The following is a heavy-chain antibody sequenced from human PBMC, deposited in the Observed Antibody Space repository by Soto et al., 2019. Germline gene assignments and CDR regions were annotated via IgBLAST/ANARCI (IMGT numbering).Heavy chain of an antibody. CDR1: GGKCVDLY. D-gene: IGHD6-19*01. CDR3: ARTYYHSGWSRGGVQVPSYNWFDP. J-gene: IGHJ5*02. Sequence: SQTQRLRYGVEGGKCVDLYCLRILKPPRKGLEWIGEINHSGSTNYNPSLKSRVTISVDTSKNQFSLKLSSVTAADTAVYYCARTYYHSGWSRGGVQVPSYNWFDPWGQGTLVTVSS. V-gene: IGHV4-34*01. CDR2: INHSGST.